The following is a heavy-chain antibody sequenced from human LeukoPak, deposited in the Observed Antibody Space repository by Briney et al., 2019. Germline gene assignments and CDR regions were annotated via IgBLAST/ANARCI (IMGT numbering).Heavy chain of an antibody. CDR2: INSGSSTI. D-gene: IGHD4-23*01. J-gene: IGHJ4*02. CDR1: GFTFSDYS. CDR3: ARTRSKVGTPTFDY. Sequence: GGSLRLSCAASGFTFSDYSMNWVRQAPGKGLEWVSYINSGSSTIYYVDSVDGRFTISRDNAKNSLYLQMNSLRDEDTAVYHCARTRSKVGTPTFDYWGQGTLVTVSS. V-gene: IGHV3-48*02.